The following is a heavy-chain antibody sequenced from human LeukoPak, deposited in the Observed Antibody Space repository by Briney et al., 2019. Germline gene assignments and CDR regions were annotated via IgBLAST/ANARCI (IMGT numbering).Heavy chain of an antibody. D-gene: IGHD6-13*01. V-gene: IGHV1-2*02. J-gene: IGHJ6*03. CDR3: ARGRRYSSSWRTYYYYMDV. Sequence: ASVKVSCKASGYTFTSYDINWVRQATGQGLEWMGWINPNSGGTNYAQKFQGRVTMTRDTSISTAYMELSRLRSDDTAVYYCARGRRYSSSWRTYYYYMDVWGKGTTVTISS. CDR2: INPNSGGT. CDR1: GYTFTSYD.